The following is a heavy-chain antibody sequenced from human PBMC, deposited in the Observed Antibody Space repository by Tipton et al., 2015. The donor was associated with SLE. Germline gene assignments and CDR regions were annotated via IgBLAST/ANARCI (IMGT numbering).Heavy chain of an antibody. CDR3: ARVAAAGMDYYYGMDV. D-gene: IGHD6-13*01. CDR2: LYYSGST. J-gene: IGHJ6*04. Sequence: TLSLTCTVSGGSISSSSYYWGWIRQPPGKGLEWIGNLYYSGSTYYNPSLKSRVTISVDTSKNQFSLKLSSVTAADTAVYYCARVAAAGMDYYYGMDVWGKGTTVTVSS. V-gene: IGHV4-39*07. CDR1: GGSISSSSYY.